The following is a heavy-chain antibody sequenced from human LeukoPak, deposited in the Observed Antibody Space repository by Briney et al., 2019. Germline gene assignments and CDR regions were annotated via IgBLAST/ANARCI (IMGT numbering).Heavy chain of an antibody. J-gene: IGHJ4*02. V-gene: IGHV3-48*03. CDR2: ISSSGSTI. D-gene: IGHD2-2*01. CDR1: GFTFSSYE. Sequence: GGSLRLSCAASGFTFSSYEMNWVRQAPGKGLEWVSYISSSGSTIYYADSVKGRFTISRDNSKNTLYLQMNRLRAEDTSVYYCAKVLPAALDLDHWGQGTLVTVSS. CDR3: AKVLPAALDLDH.